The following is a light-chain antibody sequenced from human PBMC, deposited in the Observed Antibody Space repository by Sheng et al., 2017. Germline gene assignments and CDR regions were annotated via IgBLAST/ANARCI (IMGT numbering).Light chain of an antibody. CDR2: DAF. V-gene: IGKV3-11*01. CDR1: QSVSTF. J-gene: IGKJ4*01. Sequence: EIVLTQSPATLSLSPGERATLSCRASQSVSTFLAWYQQKSGQAPRLLIYDAFNRATGIPARFSGSGSGTDFTLTISSLEPEDFAVYFCQQRSNWPRITFGGGTKVEIK. CDR3: QQRSNWPRIT.